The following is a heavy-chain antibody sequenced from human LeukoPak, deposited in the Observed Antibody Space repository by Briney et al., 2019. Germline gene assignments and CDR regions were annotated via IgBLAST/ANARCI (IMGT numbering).Heavy chain of an antibody. CDR2: ISSGGNTI. J-gene: IGHJ4*02. Sequence: GGSLRLSCAASGFMFFSYEMNWVRQAPGKGLEWVSYISSGGNTIYYADSVKGRFTISRDNAKNSLYLQMNSLRTEDTAVYYCTRGSFATDQNFDYWGQGTLVGVSS. CDR1: GFMFFSYE. CDR3: TRGSFATDQNFDY. V-gene: IGHV3-48*03. D-gene: IGHD3-16*01.